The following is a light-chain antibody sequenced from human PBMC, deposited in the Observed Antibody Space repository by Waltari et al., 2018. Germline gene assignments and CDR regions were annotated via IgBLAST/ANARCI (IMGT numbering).Light chain of an antibody. CDR3: QQRTTWPSIT. CDR2: DAS. V-gene: IGKV3-11*01. CDR1: QSVNTN. J-gene: IGKJ5*01. Sequence: EIVLTQSPATLSLSPGARGTLSCRASQSVNTNLAWYQQKPGQAPRLLIHDASNRTTGIPARFSGSGSGTDFTLTISSLEREDFAVYYCQQRTTWPSITFGQGTRLEIK.